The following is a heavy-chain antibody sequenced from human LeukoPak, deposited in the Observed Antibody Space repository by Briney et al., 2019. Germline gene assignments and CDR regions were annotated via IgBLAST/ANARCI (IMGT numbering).Heavy chain of an antibody. Sequence: GGSLRLSCAASGFSVSINYMSWVRQAPGKGLEWVANIKQDGSEKYYVDSVKGRFTISRDNAKNSLYLQMNSLRAEDTAVYYCARGGSYYYDILTGYFFRDWGQGTMVTVSS. CDR1: GFSVSINY. D-gene: IGHD3-9*01. CDR3: ARGGSYYYDILTGYFFRD. V-gene: IGHV3-7*03. J-gene: IGHJ3*01. CDR2: IKQDGSEK.